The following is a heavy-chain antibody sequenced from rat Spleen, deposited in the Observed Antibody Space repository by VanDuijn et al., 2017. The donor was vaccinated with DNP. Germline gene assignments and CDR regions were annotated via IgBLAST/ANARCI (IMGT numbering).Heavy chain of an antibody. Sequence: EVQLVESGGGLVQPGRSLKLSCAASGFTFSDYYMAWVRQAPKKGLEWVASISYDGSSTYYGDSVKGRFTISRDNAKSTLYLQMNSLRSEDTATYYCARWKYYGYNHGGFAYWGQGTLVTVSS. V-gene: IGHV5-22*01. CDR3: ARWKYYGYNHGGFAY. CDR2: ISYDGSST. CDR1: GFTFSDYY. D-gene: IGHD1-9*01. J-gene: IGHJ3*01.